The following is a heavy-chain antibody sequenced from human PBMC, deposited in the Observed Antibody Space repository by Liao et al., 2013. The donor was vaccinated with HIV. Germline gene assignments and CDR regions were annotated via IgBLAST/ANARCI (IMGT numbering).Heavy chain of an antibody. CDR1: GGSISSGDYY. Sequence: QVQLLESGPGLVKPSQTLSLTCAVSGGSISSGDYYWTWIRQPPGKGLEWIGYIYYSGSTYYNPSLKSRLTISVDTSKNQFSLKLRSVTAADTAVYYCARGLSVAAAADDAFDIWGQGTLVTVSS. J-gene: IGHJ3*02. CDR3: ARGLSVAAAADDAFDI. D-gene: IGHD6-25*01. CDR2: IYYSGST. V-gene: IGHV4-30-4*08.